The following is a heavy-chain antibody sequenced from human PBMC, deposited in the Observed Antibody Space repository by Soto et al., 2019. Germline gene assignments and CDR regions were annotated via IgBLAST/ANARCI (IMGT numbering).Heavy chain of an antibody. CDR1: EYIHKNYW. V-gene: IGHV3-7*01. CDR2: IKEDGSEK. Sequence: GGSLRLSCAASEYIHKNYWMKWVRQAPGQGLEWVATIKEDGSEKYYADSVRGRFTISRDNARNSLSLQMDSLSAEDTAVYYCATTAGYWGQGTLVTVSS. J-gene: IGHJ4*02. D-gene: IGHD2-15*01. CDR3: ATTAGY.